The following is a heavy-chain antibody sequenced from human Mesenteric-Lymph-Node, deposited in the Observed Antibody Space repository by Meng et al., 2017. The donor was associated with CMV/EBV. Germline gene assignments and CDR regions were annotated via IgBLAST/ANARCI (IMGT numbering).Heavy chain of an antibody. D-gene: IGHD6-13*01. Sequence: SETLSLTCTVSGGSINGYYWSWIRQPPGKGLEWIGEITHGGSAIYNPSLESRVTILVDSSRNQFSLKLKSLAAADTAVYYCARGRLAYSSSWYNYWGQGTLVTVSS. CDR3: ARGRLAYSSSWYNY. V-gene: IGHV4-34*01. CDR2: ITHGGSA. J-gene: IGHJ4*02. CDR1: GGSINGYY.